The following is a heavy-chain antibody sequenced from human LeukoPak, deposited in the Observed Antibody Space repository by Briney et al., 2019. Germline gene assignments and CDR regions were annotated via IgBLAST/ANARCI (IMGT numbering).Heavy chain of an antibody. V-gene: IGHV3-30*18. CDR3: AKPNCYKTICPSWSPRFFDS. J-gene: IGHJ4*02. CDR1: GFTLSLYC. Sequence: GGSLRLSCAASGFTLSLYCMHWVRQAPGKGLEWVAVISFVGSDKYYADFVKCLLTTSRDNSKNAVYLQMSILRAEDTAVYCCAKPNCYKTICPSWSPRFFDSWGQGMLVAVSS. D-gene: IGHD3-10*01. CDR2: ISFVGSDK.